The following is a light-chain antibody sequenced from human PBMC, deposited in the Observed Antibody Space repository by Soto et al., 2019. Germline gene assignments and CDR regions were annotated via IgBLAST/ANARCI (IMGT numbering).Light chain of an antibody. Sequence: EIVINQSPSTLSVSTGERATLSCRASQSVSSNLAWYQQKPGQAPRLLIYGASTRATGIPARFSGSGSGTEFTLTISSLQSEDFAVYCCQQSNIWPATFCQGTNVDI. CDR3: QQSNIWPAT. V-gene: IGKV3-15*01. CDR2: GAS. CDR1: QSVSSN. J-gene: IGKJ1*01.